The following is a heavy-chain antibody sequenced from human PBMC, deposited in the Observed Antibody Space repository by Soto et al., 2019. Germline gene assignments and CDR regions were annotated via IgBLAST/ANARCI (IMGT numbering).Heavy chain of an antibody. D-gene: IGHD3-16*02. CDR3: AKVDDYIWGSYRFPPY. Sequence: GGSLRLSCAASGFTFSNAWMSWVRQAPGKGLEWVSAISGSGGSTYYADSVKGRFTISRDNSKNTLYLQMNSLRAEDTAVYYCAKVDDYIWGSYRFPPYWGQGTLVTVSS. V-gene: IGHV3-23*01. CDR2: ISGSGGST. J-gene: IGHJ4*02. CDR1: GFTFSNAW.